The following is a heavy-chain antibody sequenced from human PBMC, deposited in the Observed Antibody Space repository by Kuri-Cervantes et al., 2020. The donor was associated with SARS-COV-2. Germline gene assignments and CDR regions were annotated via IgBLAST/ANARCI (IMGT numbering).Heavy chain of an antibody. CDR3: ARDYYDDSGKFLAFYYYYMDV. J-gene: IGHJ6*03. CDR2: IYTSGST. CDR1: GGSISSYY. Sequence: SETLSLTCTVSGGSISSYYWSWIRQPAGKGLEWIGRIYTSGSTNYNLSLKSRVTMSVDTSKNQFSLKLSSVTAADTAVYYCARDYYDDSGKFLAFYYYYMDVWGKGTTVTVSS. D-gene: IGHD3-22*01. V-gene: IGHV4-4*07.